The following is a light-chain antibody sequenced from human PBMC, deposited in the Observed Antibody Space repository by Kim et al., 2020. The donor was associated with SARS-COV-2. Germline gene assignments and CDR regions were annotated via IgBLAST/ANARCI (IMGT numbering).Light chain of an antibody. CDR2: WAS. Sequence: RDNLNCKSSQTVLYNSNNKNYLAWYQQKPGQAPKLLIYWASIRESGVSDRFSGSGSETDFTLTISSLQAEDVAVYYCQQYYSTPPSFGQGTKLEI. CDR3: QQYYSTPPS. CDR1: QTVLYNSNNKNY. V-gene: IGKV4-1*01. J-gene: IGKJ2*03.